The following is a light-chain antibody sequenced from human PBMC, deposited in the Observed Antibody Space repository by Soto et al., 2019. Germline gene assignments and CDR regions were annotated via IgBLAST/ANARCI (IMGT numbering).Light chain of an antibody. Sequence: QSVLTQPPSASGTPGQRVSISCSGSTSNIGSNDVNWYQQLPGTAPKLLIYGHNQRPSGVPERFSGSKSGNTASLTISGLQVEDEAEYFCGSFTTSRIWVFGGGTKLTVL. J-gene: IGLJ3*02. V-gene: IGLV1-44*01. CDR2: GHN. CDR3: GSFTTSRIWV. CDR1: TSNIGSND.